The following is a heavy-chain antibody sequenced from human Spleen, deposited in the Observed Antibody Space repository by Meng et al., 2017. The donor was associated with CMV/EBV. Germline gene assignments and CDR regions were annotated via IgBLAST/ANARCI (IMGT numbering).Heavy chain of an antibody. CDR3: ARGGRSGYYYPGDY. J-gene: IGHJ4*02. D-gene: IGHD3-22*01. V-gene: IGHV5-51*01. Sequence: GESLKISCEGFGYSFTSNWIAWVRQMPGKGLEWMGVVYPGDSDTRYSPSFQGQVTISADKSISTAYLHWSSLKASDTAMYYCARGGRSGYYYPGDYWGQGTLVTVSS. CDR1: GYSFTSNW. CDR2: VYPGDSDT.